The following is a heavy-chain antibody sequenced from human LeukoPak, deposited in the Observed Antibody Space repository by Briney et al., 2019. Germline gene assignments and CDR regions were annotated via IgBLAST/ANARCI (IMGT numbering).Heavy chain of an antibody. CDR1: GFTFSSYW. J-gene: IGHJ3*02. CDR2: IKQDGSEK. V-gene: IGHV3-7*01. Sequence: PPGGSLGLSCAASGFTFSSYWMSWVRPAPGKGLEWVANIKQDGSEKYYVDSVKGRFTISRDNAKNSLYLQMNSLRAEDTAVYYCARELVVGATISTDAFDIWGQGTMVTVSS. CDR3: ARELVVGATISTDAFDI. D-gene: IGHD1-26*01.